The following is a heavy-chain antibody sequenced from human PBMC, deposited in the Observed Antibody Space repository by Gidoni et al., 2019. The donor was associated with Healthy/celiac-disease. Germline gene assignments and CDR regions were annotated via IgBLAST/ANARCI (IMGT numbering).Heavy chain of an antibody. Sequence: QVQLVESGGGVVQPGRSLRLSCAASGFTFSSYGMHWVRQAPGKGLEWVAVISYDGSNKYYADSVKGRFTISRDNSKNTLYLQMNSLRAEDTAVYYCAKEELVLVGYFDYWGQGTLVTVSS. V-gene: IGHV3-30*18. CDR1: GFTFSSYG. CDR3: AKEELVLVGYFDY. CDR2: ISYDGSNK. D-gene: IGHD6-13*01. J-gene: IGHJ4*02.